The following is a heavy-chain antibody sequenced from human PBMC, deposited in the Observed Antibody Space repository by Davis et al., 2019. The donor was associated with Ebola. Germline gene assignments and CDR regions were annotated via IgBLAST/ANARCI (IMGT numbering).Heavy chain of an antibody. CDR3: AILSAMAAFDY. CDR2: ISAYNGNT. J-gene: IGHJ4*02. V-gene: IGHV1-18*01. D-gene: IGHD3-3*02. CDR1: GYTFTSYA. Sequence: ASVKVSCKASGYTFTSYAMHWVRQAPGQRLEWMGWISAYNGNTNYAQKLQGRVTMTTDTSTSTAYMELRSLRSDDTAVYYCAILSAMAAFDYWGQGTLVTVSS.